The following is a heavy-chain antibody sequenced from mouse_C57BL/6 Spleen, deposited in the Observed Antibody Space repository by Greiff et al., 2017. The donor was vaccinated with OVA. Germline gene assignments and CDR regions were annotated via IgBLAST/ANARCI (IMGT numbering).Heavy chain of an antibody. D-gene: IGHD2-3*01. Sequence: EVQVVESGGGLVKPGGSLKLSCAASGFTFSDYGMHWVRQAPEKGLEWVAYISSGSSTIYYADTVKGRFTISRDNAKNTLFLQMTSLRSEDTAMYYCARGGGYYAFAYWGQGTLVTVSA. J-gene: IGHJ3*01. CDR1: GFTFSDYG. CDR3: ARGGGYYAFAY. V-gene: IGHV5-17*01. CDR2: ISSGSSTI.